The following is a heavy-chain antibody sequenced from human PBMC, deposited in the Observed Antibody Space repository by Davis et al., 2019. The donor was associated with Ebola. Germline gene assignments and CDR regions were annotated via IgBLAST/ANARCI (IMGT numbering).Heavy chain of an antibody. V-gene: IGHV3-21*01. CDR3: ARSNV. CDR1: GFTFSTYS. Sequence: PGGSLRPSCAASGFTFSTYSMNWVRQAPGKGLEWVSSISSRSYSIYYADSVKGRFTISRDNAKNSLYLQMNNLRAEDTAVYFCARSNVWGKGTTVTVSS. CDR2: ISSRSYSI. J-gene: IGHJ6*04.